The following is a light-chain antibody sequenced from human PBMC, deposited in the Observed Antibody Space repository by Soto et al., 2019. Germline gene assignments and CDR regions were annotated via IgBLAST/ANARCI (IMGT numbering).Light chain of an antibody. CDR2: GAS. V-gene: IGKV1D-8*01. Sequence: IQMTQSPSLLSASTGDRVTISCRMSQGISSYLAWYQQKPGKPPTKLIYGASALQSGVPVRFSGSASGTDFTLTIRNMQREDFATYYCLQTYNLPRTFGQGTKVDIK. J-gene: IGKJ1*01. CDR1: QGISSY. CDR3: LQTYNLPRT.